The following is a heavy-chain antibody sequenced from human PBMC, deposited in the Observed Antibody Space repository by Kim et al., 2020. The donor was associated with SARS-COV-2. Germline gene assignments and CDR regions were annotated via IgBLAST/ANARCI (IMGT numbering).Heavy chain of an antibody. Sequence: SETLSLTCTVSGGSISSGSYNWSWIRQPAGKGLEWIRSIYTSGSTNYNPSLKIRITISVDTYKNQFSLKLSSVTAAATAVYYCASERTSYYCSWSYDLAYWGQGTLVTVSS. CDR2: IYTSGST. J-gene: IGHJ4*02. CDR3: ASERTSYYCSWSYDLAY. CDR1: GGSISSGSYN. D-gene: IGHD3-10*01. V-gene: IGHV4-61*02.